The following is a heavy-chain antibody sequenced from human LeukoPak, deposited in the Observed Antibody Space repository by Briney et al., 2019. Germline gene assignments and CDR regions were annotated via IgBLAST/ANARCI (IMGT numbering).Heavy chain of an antibody. Sequence: SETLSLTCTVCGGSISRFYWSWIRQPPGKGLEWIGHFHDSGGTKYNPSLESRVAISVDTSKNQFSLMVNSVTAADTAVYYCARGDPSGRPGIGFDYWGQGTLVTVSS. CDR3: ARGDPSGRPGIGFDY. D-gene: IGHD1-26*01. J-gene: IGHJ4*02. CDR1: GGSISRFY. V-gene: IGHV4-59*01. CDR2: FHDSGGT.